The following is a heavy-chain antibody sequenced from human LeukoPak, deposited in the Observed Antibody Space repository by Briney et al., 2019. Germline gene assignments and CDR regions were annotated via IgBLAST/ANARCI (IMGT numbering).Heavy chain of an antibody. V-gene: IGHV3-33*01. Sequence: GGSLRLSCAASGFAFNTYAMHWVRQAPGRGLEWVALIWHDGSHKFYSNSVRGQFTISRENSKNTVSLQMNNLRPEDTAVYYCAREIFGSGSHPDFWGQGTLVTVSS. J-gene: IGHJ4*02. CDR1: GFAFNTYA. CDR2: IWHDGSHK. D-gene: IGHD3-10*01. CDR3: AREIFGSGSHPDF.